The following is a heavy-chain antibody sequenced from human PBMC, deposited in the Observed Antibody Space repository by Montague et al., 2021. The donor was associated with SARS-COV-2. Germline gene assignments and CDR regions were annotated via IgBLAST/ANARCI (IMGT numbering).Heavy chain of an antibody. Sequence: SETLSLTCSVSGASISDYYWNWIRQPPGKGLEWIGYIYYNTGTTNYNPSLERRVTISLDTSKNHFFLNLRSVTAADTAFFCSARGTGYDYYFDCWGLGTLVTVSS. CDR3: ARGTGYDYYFDC. CDR2: IYYNTGTT. V-gene: IGHV4-59*01. CDR1: GASISDYY. J-gene: IGHJ4*02. D-gene: IGHD5-12*01.